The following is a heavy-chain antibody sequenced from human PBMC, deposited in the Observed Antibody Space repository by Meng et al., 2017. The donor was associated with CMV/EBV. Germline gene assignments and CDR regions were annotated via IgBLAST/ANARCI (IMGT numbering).Heavy chain of an antibody. V-gene: IGHV3-21*01. CDR3: TRFPPFIYYGMDV. CDR2: ISSSSSYI. D-gene: IGHD3-10*01. CDR1: GFTFSSYS. J-gene: IGHJ6*01. Sequence: GESLKISCAASGFTFSSYSMNWVRQAPGKGLEWVSSISSSSSYIYYADSVKGRFTISRDNAKNSLYLQMNSLRAEDTAVYYCTRFPPFIYYGMDVWGQGTTVTVSS.